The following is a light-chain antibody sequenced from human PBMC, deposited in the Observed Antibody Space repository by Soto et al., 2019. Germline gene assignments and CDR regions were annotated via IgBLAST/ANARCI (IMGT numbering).Light chain of an antibody. CDR3: CSYAGRYTRV. V-gene: IGLV2-11*01. Sequence: QSALTQPRSVSGSPGQSVTISCTGSSSDGGGYNYVSWYQQHPGKAPKVIIYDVTKRPSGVPDRFSGSKSGNTASLTISGLQAEDEADYYCCSYAGRYTRVFGGGTKLTVL. J-gene: IGLJ3*02. CDR2: DVT. CDR1: SSDGGGYNY.